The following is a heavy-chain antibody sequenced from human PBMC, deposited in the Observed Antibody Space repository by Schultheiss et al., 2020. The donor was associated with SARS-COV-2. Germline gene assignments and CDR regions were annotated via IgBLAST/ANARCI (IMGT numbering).Heavy chain of an antibody. CDR3: ARGNIVVVVAATI. J-gene: IGHJ4*02. V-gene: IGHV4-30-2*01. CDR2: IYHSGST. Sequence: SETLSLTCAVSGGSISSGGYSWSWIRQPPGKGLEWIGYIYHSGSTYYNPSLKSRVTISVDTSKNQFSLKLSSVTAADTAVYYCARGNIVVVVAATIWGQGTLVTVSS. CDR1: GGSISSGGYS. D-gene: IGHD2-15*01.